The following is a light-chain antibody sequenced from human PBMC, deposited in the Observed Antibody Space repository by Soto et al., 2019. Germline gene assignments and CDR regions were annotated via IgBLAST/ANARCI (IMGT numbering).Light chain of an antibody. J-gene: IGKJ3*01. V-gene: IGKV1-27*01. CDR2: AAS. Sequence: DIQMTQSPSSLSASVGDRVTITCRASQGISNYIAWYQQKPGKVPKLLIYAASTLQSRVPSRFSGSGSGTDFTLTISSLQPEDVATYYCQKYNSALGAFGPGTKVDIK. CDR3: QKYNSALGA. CDR1: QGISNY.